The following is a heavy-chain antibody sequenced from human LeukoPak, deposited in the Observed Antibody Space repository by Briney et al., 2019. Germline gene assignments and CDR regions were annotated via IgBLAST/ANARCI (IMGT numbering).Heavy chain of an antibody. CDR2: ISAYNGNT. CDR3: ARDLTCSSTSCYTGASWFDP. J-gene: IGHJ5*02. CDR1: GYTFTSYG. V-gene: IGHV1-18*01. D-gene: IGHD2-2*02. Sequence: EASVKVSCKASGYTFTSYGISWVRQAPGQGLEWMGWISAYNGNTNYAQKLQGRVTMTTDTSTSTAYMELRSLRSDDTAVYYCARDLTCSSTSCYTGASWFDPWGQGTLVTVSS.